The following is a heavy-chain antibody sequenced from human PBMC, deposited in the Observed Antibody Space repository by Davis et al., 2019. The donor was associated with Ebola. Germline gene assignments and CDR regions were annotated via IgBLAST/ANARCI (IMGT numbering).Heavy chain of an antibody. D-gene: IGHD3-10*01. Sequence: GESLKISCAASGFTFSSYWMHWVRQAPGKGLVWVSRINSDGSSTNYADSVKGRFTISRDNAKNTLYLQMNSLRAEDTAVYYCARGNFQYYGSGSDVWGQGTLVTVSS. V-gene: IGHV3-74*01. CDR3: ARGNFQYYGSGSDV. CDR1: GFTFSSYW. CDR2: INSDGSST. J-gene: IGHJ4*02.